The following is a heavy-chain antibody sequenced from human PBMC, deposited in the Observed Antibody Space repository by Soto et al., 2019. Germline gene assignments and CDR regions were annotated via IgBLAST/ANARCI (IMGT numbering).Heavy chain of an antibody. CDR3: ATDDCSSTSCYPPSNYYYYYGMDV. CDR2: INPNSGGT. J-gene: IGHJ6*02. Sequence: ASVKVSCKASGYTFTGYYMHWVRQAPGQGLEWMGWINPNSGGTNYAQKFQGRVTMTRDTSISTAYMELSRLRSDDTAVYYCATDDCSSTSCYPPSNYYYYYGMDVWGQGTTVTVSS. V-gene: IGHV1-2*02. D-gene: IGHD2-2*01. CDR1: GYTFTGYY.